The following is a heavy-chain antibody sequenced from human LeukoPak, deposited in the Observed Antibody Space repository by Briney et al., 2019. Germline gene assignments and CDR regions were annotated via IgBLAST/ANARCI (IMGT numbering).Heavy chain of an antibody. CDR2: IIPILGIA. V-gene: IGHV1-69*04. CDR1: GGTFSSYA. J-gene: IGHJ4*02. Sequence: APVKVSCKASGGTFSSYAISWVRQAHGQGLEWMGRIIPILGIANYAQKFQGRVTITADKSTSTAYMELSSLRSEDTAVYYCARDQAAAGTVNDYWGQGTLVTVSS. D-gene: IGHD6-13*01. CDR3: ARDQAAAGTVNDY.